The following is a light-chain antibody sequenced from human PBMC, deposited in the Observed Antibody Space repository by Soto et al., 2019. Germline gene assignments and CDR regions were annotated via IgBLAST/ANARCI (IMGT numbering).Light chain of an antibody. CDR3: QQYINCPLT. CDR1: QSVNSN. Sequence: EIMMTQSPVTRSVSPGERATLSCGASQSVNSNSAWYQPKPGQAPRLLNYGSSTRATGIPARFSGSGSGTEFSLTVSSLQFEDFAVYYCQQYINCPLTFVGGT. J-gene: IGKJ4*01. CDR2: GSS. V-gene: IGKV3-15*01.